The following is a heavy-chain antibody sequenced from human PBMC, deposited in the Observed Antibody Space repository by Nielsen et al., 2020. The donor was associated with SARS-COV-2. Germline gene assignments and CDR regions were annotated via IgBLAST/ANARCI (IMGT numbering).Heavy chain of an antibody. V-gene: IGHV1-18*01. Sequence: ASVKVSCKASGGTFSSYTISWVRQAPGQGLEWMGWISAYNGNTNYAQKLQGRVTMTTDTSTSTAYMELRSLRSDDTAVYYCARGTRGTPFDIWGQGTMVTVSS. D-gene: IGHD1-1*01. J-gene: IGHJ3*02. CDR3: ARGTRGTPFDI. CDR2: ISAYNGNT. CDR1: GGTFSSYT.